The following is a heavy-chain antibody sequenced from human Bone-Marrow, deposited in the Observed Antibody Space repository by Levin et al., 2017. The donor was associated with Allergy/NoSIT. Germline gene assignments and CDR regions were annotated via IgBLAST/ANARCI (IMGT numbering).Heavy chain of an antibody. D-gene: IGHD3-16*01. V-gene: IGHV3-23*01. J-gene: IGHJ4*02. CDR2: ISGSGDST. CDR3: ATFLRSFGGVTRWDH. CDR1: GFTFSSYV. Sequence: GGSLRLSCAASGFTFSSYVMNWVRQAPGKGLEWVSTISGSGDSTYYADSVTGRFSISRDNSQNTLYLQMNSLTAEDTAVYYCATFLRSFGGVTRWDHWGQGTLVTVSS.